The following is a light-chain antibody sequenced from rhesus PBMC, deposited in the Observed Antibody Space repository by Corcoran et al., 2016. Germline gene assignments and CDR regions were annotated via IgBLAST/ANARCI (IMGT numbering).Light chain of an antibody. Sequence: EIVMTQSPATLSLSPGERATLSCRASQSVSSYVAWYQQKPEQAPRLLIYGASSRATGIPDRFRGSGSGTDFTLIISSLEPEDGGVYYCQQYNNWKTFGQGTKVEIK. V-gene: IGKV3S9*01. CDR3: QQYNNWKT. CDR1: QSVSSY. J-gene: IGKJ1*01. CDR2: GAS.